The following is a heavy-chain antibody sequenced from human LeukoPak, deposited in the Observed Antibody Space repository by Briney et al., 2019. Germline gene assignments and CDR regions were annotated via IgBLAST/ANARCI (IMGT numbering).Heavy chain of an antibody. J-gene: IGHJ3*02. CDR3: AADGVGVLPGDALDI. CDR1: GFTFTTFSTHS. V-gene: IGHV3-48*01. CDR2: ISDTGDTT. Sequence: GGPLRLSCAASGFTFTTFSTHSMNWVRQAPGKGLEWLSYISDTGDTTYYADSLQGRFTISRDDAKNSLYLHMSSLRADDTAIYYCAADGVGVLPGDALDIWGQGTKVTVSS. D-gene: IGHD1-26*01.